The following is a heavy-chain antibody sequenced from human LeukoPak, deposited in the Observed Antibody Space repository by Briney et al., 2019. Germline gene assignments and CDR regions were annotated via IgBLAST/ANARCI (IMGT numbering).Heavy chain of an antibody. CDR3: ARHQQWRGVDY. V-gene: IGHV4-39*01. D-gene: IGHD6-19*01. Sequence: PSETLSLTCAVSGGPISRSSDCWSWLRQPPGQGLEWIGTIYHSGSTYHNPSLKSRVTISVDTSRNQFSLKLSSVTAADTAVYYCARHQQWRGVDYWGQGTLVTVSS. J-gene: IGHJ4*02. CDR1: GGPISRSSDC. CDR2: IYHSGST.